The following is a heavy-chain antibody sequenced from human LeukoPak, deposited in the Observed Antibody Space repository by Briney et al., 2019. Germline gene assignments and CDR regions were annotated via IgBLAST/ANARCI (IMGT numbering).Heavy chain of an antibody. Sequence: GESLKISCKGSGYSFTSYWIGWVRQMPGKSLEWMGIIYPGDSDTRYSPSFQGQVTISADKSITTAYLQWSSLKASDTAMYYCARRSAMVDYYYMDVWGKGTTATVSS. CDR3: ARRSAMVDYYYMDV. CDR1: GYSFTSYW. CDR2: IYPGDSDT. D-gene: IGHD5-18*01. J-gene: IGHJ6*03. V-gene: IGHV5-51*01.